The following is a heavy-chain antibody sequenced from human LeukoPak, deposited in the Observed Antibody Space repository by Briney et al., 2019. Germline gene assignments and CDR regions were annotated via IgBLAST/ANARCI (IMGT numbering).Heavy chain of an antibody. Sequence: GGSLRLSCAASGFTFSSYAMSWVRQAPGKGLEWVSYISSSGSTIYYADSVKGRFTISRDNAKNSLYLQMNSLRAEDTAVYYCARESDLAGLDYWGQGTLVTVSS. D-gene: IGHD6-13*01. CDR1: GFTFSSYA. CDR2: ISSSGSTI. V-gene: IGHV3-48*04. J-gene: IGHJ4*02. CDR3: ARESDLAGLDY.